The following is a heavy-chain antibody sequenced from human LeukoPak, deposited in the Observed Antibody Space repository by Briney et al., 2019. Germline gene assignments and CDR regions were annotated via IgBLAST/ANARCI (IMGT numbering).Heavy chain of an antibody. Sequence: PGESLKISFKASGYGFTTHWIGWVRQKPGKGLGWMGIIYPDDSDTRYSPSFQGQVNISADQSSNTTYLQWSSLKASDTAIYYCARPRREVAALDYWGQGTLVTVSS. CDR1: GYGFTTHW. J-gene: IGHJ4*02. D-gene: IGHD6-6*01. CDR2: IYPDDSDT. CDR3: ARPRREVAALDY. V-gene: IGHV5-51*01.